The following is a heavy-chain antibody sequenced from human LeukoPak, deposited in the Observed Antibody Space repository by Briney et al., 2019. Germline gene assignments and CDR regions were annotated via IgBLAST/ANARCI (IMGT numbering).Heavy chain of an antibody. D-gene: IGHD4/OR15-4a*01. CDR1: GFTFSNYG. Sequence: GGSLSLYCTASGFTFSNYGMKWVRQAPGQGLEWISYIKGNSDTIHYADSVKGRFTISRDNAKNSLSLQMTSLRAEDTAVYYCVRGQGAHDNWFDPWGQGTLVTVAS. V-gene: IGHV3-48*01. CDR3: VRGQGAHDNWFDP. J-gene: IGHJ5*02. CDR2: IKGNSDTI.